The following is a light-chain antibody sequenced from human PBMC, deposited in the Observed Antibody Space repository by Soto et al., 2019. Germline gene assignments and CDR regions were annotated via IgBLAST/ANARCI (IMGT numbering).Light chain of an antibody. J-gene: IGLJ1*01. CDR3: AAWDHSLNGLYV. CDR1: SSNIGSYT. V-gene: IGLV1-44*01. Sequence: QSVLTQSPSASGTPGQRVTISCSGSSSNIGSYTVNWYQQLPGTAPKLFIYSNNQRPSGVPDRFSGSKSGTSASLAISGLQSEDEADYYCAAWDHSLNGLYVFGTGTKVTVL. CDR2: SNN.